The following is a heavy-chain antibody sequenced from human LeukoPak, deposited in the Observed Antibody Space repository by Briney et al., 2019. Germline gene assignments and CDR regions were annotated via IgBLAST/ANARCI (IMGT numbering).Heavy chain of an antibody. Sequence: SETLSLTCTVSGGSVSSGSYYWSWIRQPPGKGLEWLGYIYYSGNTNYNPSLKSRVTISVDTSKNQFSLKLSSVTAADTAVYYCARDQCTSTSCYALYGMDVWGKGTTVTVSS. CDR1: GGSVSSGSYY. CDR2: IYYSGNT. J-gene: IGHJ6*04. V-gene: IGHV4-61*01. CDR3: ARDQCTSTSCYALYGMDV. D-gene: IGHD2-2*01.